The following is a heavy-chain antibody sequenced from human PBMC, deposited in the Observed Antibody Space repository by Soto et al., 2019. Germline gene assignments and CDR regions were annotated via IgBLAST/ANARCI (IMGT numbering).Heavy chain of an antibody. J-gene: IGHJ4*02. D-gene: IGHD6-19*01. CDR1: GGSVSSSIYY. CDR2: IYYTGST. V-gene: IGHV4-61*01. CDR3: ARAAVRSGWYHDH. Sequence: PSETLSLTCIVSGGSVSSSIYYWSWLRQPPGKGLEWIGYIYYTGSTNYNPSLEGRVFMSVDTSKNQLSLKLTSVTAADTGIYYCARAAVRSGWYHDHWGQGIPVTVSS.